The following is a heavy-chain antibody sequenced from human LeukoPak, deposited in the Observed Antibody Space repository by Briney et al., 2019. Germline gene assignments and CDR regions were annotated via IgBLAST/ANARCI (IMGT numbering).Heavy chain of an antibody. Sequence: PGGSLRLSCAASGFTFSSYGMHWVRQAPGKGLEWVAVIWYDGSNKYYADSVKGRFTIPRDNSKNTLYLQMNSLRAEDTAVYYCARDQGYGGNSGIDYWGQGTLVTVSS. CDR2: IWYDGSNK. CDR3: ARDQGYGGNSGIDY. V-gene: IGHV3-33*01. CDR1: GFTFSSYG. J-gene: IGHJ4*02. D-gene: IGHD4-23*01.